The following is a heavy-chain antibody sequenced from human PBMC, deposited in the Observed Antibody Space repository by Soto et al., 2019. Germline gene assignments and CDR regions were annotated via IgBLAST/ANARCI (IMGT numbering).Heavy chain of an antibody. J-gene: IGHJ4*02. V-gene: IGHV1-3*01. CDR2: INAGNGNT. CDR3: ARGVFYHFRPGSPSHFFDF. CDR1: GYTFSSYA. Sequence: ASVKVSCKASGYTFSSYAMHWVRQAPGQRLEWMGWINAGNGNTESSEKFQGRVTLTTDTSASTAYMELSSLRSEDTALYYCARGVFYHFRPGSPSHFFDFWGQGSLVTVSS. D-gene: IGHD3-3*01.